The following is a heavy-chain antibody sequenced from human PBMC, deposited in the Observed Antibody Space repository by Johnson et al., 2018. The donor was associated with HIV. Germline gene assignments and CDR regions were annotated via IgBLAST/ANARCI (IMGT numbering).Heavy chain of an antibody. Sequence: QMQLVESGGGLVKPGGSLRLSCAASGFIFSTYGMHWVRQAPGKGLEWVAVISFDGSNKYYADSVKGRFTISRDNSKNTLYLQMNSLRAEDTAVYYCARDYREANAFDIWGQGTMVTVSS. CDR1: GFIFSTYG. CDR2: ISFDGSNK. V-gene: IGHV3-30*03. J-gene: IGHJ3*02. CDR3: ARDYREANAFDI. D-gene: IGHD1-26*01.